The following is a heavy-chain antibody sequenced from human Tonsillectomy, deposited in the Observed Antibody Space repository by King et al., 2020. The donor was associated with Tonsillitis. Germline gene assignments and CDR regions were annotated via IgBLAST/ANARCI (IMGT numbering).Heavy chain of an antibody. CDR1: GFTFSSYG. CDR2: IRYDGSKK. V-gene: IGHV3-30*02. Sequence: VQLVESGGGVVQPGGSLRLSCAASGFTFSSYGMHWVRQAPGKGLEWVTFIRYDGSKKYYADSVKGRFTISRDNSKNTVYLEMHSLRAEDTAVYYCAKDPTGGWFGAELNYFGYWGQGTLVTVSS. D-gene: IGHD3-16*01. CDR3: AKDPTGGWFGAELNYFGY. J-gene: IGHJ4*02.